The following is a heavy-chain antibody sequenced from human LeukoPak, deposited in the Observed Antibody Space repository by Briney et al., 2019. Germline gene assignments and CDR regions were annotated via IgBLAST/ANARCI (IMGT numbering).Heavy chain of an antibody. CDR3: ARVDSSGWYVEYFQH. CDR1: GIIFGSHG. D-gene: IGHD6-19*01. V-gene: IGHV3-48*04. Sequence: EAGGSLRLSCAASGIIFGSHGMAWVRQAPGKGLEWVSYISSSSSTIYYADSVKGRFTISRDNAKNSLYLQMNSLRAEDTAVYYCARVDSSGWYVEYFQHWGQGTLVTVSS. J-gene: IGHJ1*01. CDR2: ISSSSSTI.